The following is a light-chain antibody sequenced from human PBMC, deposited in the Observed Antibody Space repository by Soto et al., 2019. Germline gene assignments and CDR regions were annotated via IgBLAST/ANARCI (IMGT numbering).Light chain of an antibody. Sequence: EIVLTQSPGTLSLSPGERATLSCRASQSGSGSYLAWYQQKPGQAPRLLIYAASIRATDFPARFSGSGSGTEFTLTISGLQSDDFAVYFCQQYNNWPPWTFGHGTKVEIK. CDR1: QSGSGSY. V-gene: IGKV3-15*01. CDR2: AAS. J-gene: IGKJ1*01. CDR3: QQYNNWPPWT.